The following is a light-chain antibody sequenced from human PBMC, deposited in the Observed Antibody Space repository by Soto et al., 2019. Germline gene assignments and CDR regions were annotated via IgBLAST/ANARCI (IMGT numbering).Light chain of an antibody. CDR1: SRDVGGYNY. J-gene: IGLJ1*01. V-gene: IGLV2-14*01. CDR3: SSYTISNTRQMV. CDR2: DVS. Sequence: QSVLTQPASVSGSPRQSITISCTGTSRDVGGYNYVSWYQQHPGKAPKFMIYDVSNRPSGVSNRFSGSKSGNTASLTISVLQAEDEADYYCSSYTISNTRQMVFVTGTKLTVL.